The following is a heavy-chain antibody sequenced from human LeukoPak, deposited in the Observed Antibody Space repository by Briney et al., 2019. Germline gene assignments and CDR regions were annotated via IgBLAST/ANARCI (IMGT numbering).Heavy chain of an antibody. CDR3: ARESVIVVVPAAMENWFDP. CDR1: GGSVSSGSYY. CDR2: IYYSGST. D-gene: IGHD2-2*01. V-gene: IGHV4-61*01. J-gene: IGHJ5*02. Sequence: SETLSLTCTVSGGSVSSGSYYWSWIRQPPGKGLEWIGYIYYSGSTNYNPSLKSRVNISVDTSKNQFSLKLSSVTAADTAVYYCARESVIVVVPAAMENWFDPWGQGTLVTVSS.